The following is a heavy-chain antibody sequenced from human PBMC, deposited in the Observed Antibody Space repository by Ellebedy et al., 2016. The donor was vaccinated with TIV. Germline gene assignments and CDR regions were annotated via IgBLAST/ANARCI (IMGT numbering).Heavy chain of an antibody. CDR1: GYNFTSYW. CDR2: INPSDSDT. V-gene: IGHV5-10-1*01. Sequence: GESLKISCKSSGYNFTSYWISWVRQMPGKGLEWMGKINPSDSDTNYSPSFQGHVSFSADTSINTAYLQWRGLKASDTAMYYCATQLERRGGASSWGQGTLVTVSS. J-gene: IGHJ5*02. D-gene: IGHD5-24*01. CDR3: ATQLERRGGASS.